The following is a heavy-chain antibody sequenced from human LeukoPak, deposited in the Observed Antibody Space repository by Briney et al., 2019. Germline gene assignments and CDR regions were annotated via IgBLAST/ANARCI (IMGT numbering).Heavy chain of an antibody. CDR2: ISVYNGNT. Sequence: ASVRVSCKASGYTFTSYGISWVRQAPGLGLEWMAWISVYNGNTKYAQKFQGRVTMTTDTSTSTAYMELRSLRSDDTAVYYCARSDPYGSGSLMRDYWGQGTLVTVSS. CDR1: GYTFTSYG. V-gene: IGHV1-18*01. D-gene: IGHD3-10*01. CDR3: ARSDPYGSGSLMRDY. J-gene: IGHJ4*02.